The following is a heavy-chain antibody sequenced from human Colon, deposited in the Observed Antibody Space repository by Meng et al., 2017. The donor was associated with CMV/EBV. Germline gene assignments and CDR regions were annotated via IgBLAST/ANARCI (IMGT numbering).Heavy chain of an antibody. V-gene: IGHV3-30*02. CDR3: ARGRGRGYGMDV. Sequence: GGSRRLYCEASGGNFNSYGMHWVRKDAGKGLEWVAFIRFDAKEQYYSDSVKGRFTISRDNAKNSLYLQLHSLRAEDTAIYYCARGRGRGYGMDVWGQGTTVTVSS. J-gene: IGHJ6*02. D-gene: IGHD3-10*01. CDR1: GGNFNSYG. CDR2: IRFDAKEQ.